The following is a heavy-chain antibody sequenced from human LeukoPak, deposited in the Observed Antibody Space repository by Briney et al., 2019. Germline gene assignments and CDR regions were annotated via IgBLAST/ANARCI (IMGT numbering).Heavy chain of an antibody. CDR2: IYYSGST. V-gene: IGHV4-39*01. Sequence: PSETLSLTCTVSGGSISSSSYYWGWIRQPPGKGLEWIGSIYYSGSTYYNPSLKSRVTISVDTSKNQFSLKLSSVTAADTAVYYCARHPSMKRVPAAKFDYWGQGTLVTVSS. CDR1: GGSISSSSYY. D-gene: IGHD2-2*01. J-gene: IGHJ4*02. CDR3: ARHPSMKRVPAAKFDY.